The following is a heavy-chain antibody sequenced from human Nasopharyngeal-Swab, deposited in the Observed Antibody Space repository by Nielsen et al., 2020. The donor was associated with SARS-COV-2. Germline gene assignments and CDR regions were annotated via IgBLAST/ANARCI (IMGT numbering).Heavy chain of an antibody. CDR1: GYTFSDYG. CDR3: VRGRGLRFLASYYFDY. CDR2: INGYNRDT. J-gene: IGHJ4*02. Sequence: ASVKVSCKASGYTFSDYGISWVRQAPGQRLECMGWINGYNRDTNYVQNLQGRVTITTDTSTTTAYMELRSLRSDDTAVYYCVRGRGLRFLASYYFDYWGQGTLVTVSS. D-gene: IGHD3-3*01. V-gene: IGHV1-18*04.